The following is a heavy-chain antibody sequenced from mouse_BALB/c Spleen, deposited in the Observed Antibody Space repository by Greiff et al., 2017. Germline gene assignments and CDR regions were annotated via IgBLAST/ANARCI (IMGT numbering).Heavy chain of an antibody. CDR2: IWWNDNK. V-gene: IGHV8-11*01. J-gene: IGHJ2*01. D-gene: IGHD2-4*01. CDR1: GFSLSTYGIG. Sequence: QVTPKESGPGILQPSQTLSLTCSFSGFSLSTYGIGVGWIRQPSGKGLEWLAHIWWNDNKYYNTALKSRLTISKDTSNNQVFLKIASVDTADTATYYCARIRDYDGYFDYWGQGTTLTVSS. CDR3: ARIRDYDGYFDY.